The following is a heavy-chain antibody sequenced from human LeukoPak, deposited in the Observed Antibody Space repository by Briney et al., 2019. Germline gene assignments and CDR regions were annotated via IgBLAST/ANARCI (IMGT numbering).Heavy chain of an antibody. J-gene: IGHJ4*02. Sequence: GSLRLSCAASGFTFSSYAMSWVCQAPGKGLEWVSAISGSGGSTYYADSVKGRFTISRDNSKNTLYLQMNSLGAEDTAVYYCATQVDTPRRGYFDYWGQGTLVTVSS. CDR1: GFTFSSYA. CDR2: ISGSGGST. D-gene: IGHD5-18*01. V-gene: IGHV3-23*01. CDR3: ATQVDTPRRGYFDY.